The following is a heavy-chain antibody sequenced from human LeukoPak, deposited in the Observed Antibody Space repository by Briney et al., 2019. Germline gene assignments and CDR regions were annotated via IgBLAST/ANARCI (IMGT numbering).Heavy chain of an antibody. D-gene: IGHD6-25*01. CDR3: AKGGARIPAAP. J-gene: IGHJ3*01. CDR2: ISYSGST. Sequence: PSETLSLTCTVSGDSISPYYWTWIRQPPGKGLEWIGYISYSGSTNYSPSLKGRVTMSVDTSKNQFSLKLTSATAADTAVYYCAKGGARIPAAPWGQGTKVTVSS. V-gene: IGHV4-59*01. CDR1: GDSISPYY.